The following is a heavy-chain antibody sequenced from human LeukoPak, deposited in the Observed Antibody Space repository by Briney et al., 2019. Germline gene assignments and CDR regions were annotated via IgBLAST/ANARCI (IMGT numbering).Heavy chain of an antibody. Sequence: GASVKVSCKASGYTFTSYAMNWVRQAPGQGLEWMGWINTNTGNPTYAQGFTGRFVFSLDTSVSTAYLQISSLKTEDTAMYYCARPEELMEQTDVHAFDIWGQGTMVTVSS. V-gene: IGHV7-4-1*02. D-gene: IGHD2-8*01. CDR2: INTNTGNP. J-gene: IGHJ3*02. CDR3: ARPEELMEQTDVHAFDI. CDR1: GYTFTSYA.